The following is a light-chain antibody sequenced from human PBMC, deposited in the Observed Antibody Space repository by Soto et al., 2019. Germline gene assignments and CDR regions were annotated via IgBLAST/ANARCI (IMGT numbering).Light chain of an antibody. CDR1: SSNIGSNY. J-gene: IGLJ3*02. CDR3: AAWDDSLRGRV. Sequence: QSVLTQPPSASGTPGQRVTISCSGSSSNIGSNYVYWYQQLPGTAPKLLIYRNYQRPSGVPDRFSGSKSGTSASLAISGLRSEDEADYYCAAWDDSLRGRVFGGGTKVTVL. CDR2: RNY. V-gene: IGLV1-47*01.